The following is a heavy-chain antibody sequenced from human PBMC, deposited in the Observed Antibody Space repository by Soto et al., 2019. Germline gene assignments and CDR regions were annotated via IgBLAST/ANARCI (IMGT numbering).Heavy chain of an antibody. CDR2: VYYSGSS. D-gene: IGHD3-16*02. Sequence: SETLSLTCTVSGDSISGGASFWSWIRQPPGKGLEWIANVYYSGSSYYNPSLKSRVAISVDTSKNQFSLKVTSMTAADTAVYYCALWGSYRSFDNWGQGTLVTVSS. CDR3: ALWGSYRSFDN. CDR1: GDSISGGASF. J-gene: IGHJ4*02. V-gene: IGHV4-30-4*01.